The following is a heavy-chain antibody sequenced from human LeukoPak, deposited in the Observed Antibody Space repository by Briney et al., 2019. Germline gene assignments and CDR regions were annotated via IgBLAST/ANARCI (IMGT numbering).Heavy chain of an antibody. Sequence: SETLSLTCTVSGGSISSGSYYWSWIRQPAGKGLEWIGRIYTSGSTNYNPSLKSRVTISVDTSKNQFSLKLSSVTAADTAVYYCAREYYCGSGMDYWGQGTLVTVSS. V-gene: IGHV4-61*02. CDR1: GGSISSGSYY. D-gene: IGHD3-10*01. CDR2: IYTSGST. J-gene: IGHJ4*02. CDR3: AREYYCGSGMDY.